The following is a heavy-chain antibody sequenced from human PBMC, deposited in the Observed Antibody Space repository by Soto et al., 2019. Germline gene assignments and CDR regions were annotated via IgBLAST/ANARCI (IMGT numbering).Heavy chain of an antibody. Sequence: QVQLVESGGGLVKPGGSLRLSWAASGFTVSDYYMSWIRQAPGKGLEWVSYISSSGSTIYYADSVKGRFTISRDNATNSLYLQMNSLRAEDTAVYHCARHVLLWFGELPHAFDIWGQGTMVTVSS. CDR3: ARHVLLWFGELPHAFDI. CDR1: GFTVSDYY. D-gene: IGHD3-10*01. V-gene: IGHV3-11*01. J-gene: IGHJ3*02. CDR2: ISSSGSTI.